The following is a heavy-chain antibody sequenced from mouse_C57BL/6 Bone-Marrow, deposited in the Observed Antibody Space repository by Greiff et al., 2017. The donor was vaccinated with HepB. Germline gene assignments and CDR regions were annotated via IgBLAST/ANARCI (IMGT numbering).Heavy chain of an antibody. V-gene: IGHV3-6*01. CDR2: ISYDVSN. D-gene: IGHD4-1*01. CDR3: ARENWDGAWFAY. Sequence: ESGPGLVKPSQSLSLTCSVSGYSITSGYYWNWLRQFPGNKLEWMGYISYDVSNNYNPSLNNRISIPRDPAKSQFVLKLNSVTTEDTATYYCARENWDGAWFAYWGQGTLVTVSA. J-gene: IGHJ3*01. CDR1: GYSITSGYY.